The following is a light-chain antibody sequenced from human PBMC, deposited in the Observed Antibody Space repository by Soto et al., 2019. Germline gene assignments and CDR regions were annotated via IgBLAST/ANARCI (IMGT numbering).Light chain of an antibody. V-gene: IGKV1-39*01. J-gene: IGKJ5*01. Sequence: QMTQSPASLSASVGDRVTISCRASQSISTYLNWYQQNPGKAPNLLIFAASSLQSGVPSRFSGSGSGTDFTLTISSLLPEDSATYYCQQSDTTPPITFGQGTRLE. CDR1: QSISTY. CDR2: AAS. CDR3: QQSDTTPPIT.